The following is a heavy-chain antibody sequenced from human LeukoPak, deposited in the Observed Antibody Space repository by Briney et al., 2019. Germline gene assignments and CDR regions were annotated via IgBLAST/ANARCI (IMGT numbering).Heavy chain of an antibody. CDR1: GFTFSSYW. V-gene: IGHV3-7*01. CDR2: IKQDGSEK. J-gene: IGHJ4*02. CDR3: ARGTRLLWFGELSTYYFDY. Sequence: GGSLRLSCAASGFTFSSYWMSWVRQAPGKGLEWVANIKQDGSEKYYVDSVKGRFTISRDNAKNSLYLQMNSLRAEDTAVYYCARGTRLLWFGELSTYYFDYWGQGTLVTVSS. D-gene: IGHD3-10*01.